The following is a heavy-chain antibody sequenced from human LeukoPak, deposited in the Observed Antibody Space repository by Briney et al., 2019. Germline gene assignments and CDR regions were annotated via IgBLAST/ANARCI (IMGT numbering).Heavy chain of an antibody. J-gene: IGHJ6*03. V-gene: IGHV4-34*01. CDR1: GGSFSGYY. CDR3: GGYCSSTSCRRAGYYYYMDV. CDR2: TNHSGST. Sequence: SETLSLTCAVYGGSFSGYYWSWIRQPPGKGLEWIGETNHSGSTNYNPSLKSRVTISVDTSKNQFSLKLSSVTAADTAVYYCGGYCSSTSCRRAGYYYYMDVWGKGTTVTVSS. D-gene: IGHD2-2*01.